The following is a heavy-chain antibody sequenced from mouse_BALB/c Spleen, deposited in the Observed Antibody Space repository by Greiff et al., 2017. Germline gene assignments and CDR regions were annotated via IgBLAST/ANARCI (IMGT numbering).Heavy chain of an antibody. D-gene: IGHD1-1*01. V-gene: IGHV2-6-7*01. CDR1: GFSLTGYG. CDR2: LWGDGST. CDR3: ARERTTVVAKGYAMDY. J-gene: IGHJ4*01. Sequence: QVQLKESGPGLVAPSQSLSITCTVSGFSLTGYGVNWVRQPPGKGLEWLGMLWGDGSTDYNSALKSRLSISKDNSKRQVFLKMNSLQTDDTARYYCARERTTVVAKGYAMDYWGEGSSVTVSS.